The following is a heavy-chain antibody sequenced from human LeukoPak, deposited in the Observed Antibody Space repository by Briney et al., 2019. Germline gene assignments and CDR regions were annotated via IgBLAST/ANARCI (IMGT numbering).Heavy chain of an antibody. V-gene: IGHV4-61*01. CDR1: GGSVSSGSYY. CDR2: IYYSGST. Sequence: SETLPLTCTVSGGSVSSGSYYWSWIRQPPGKGLEWIGYIYYSGSTNYNPSLKSRVTISVDTSKNQFSLKLSSVTAADTAVYYCAVRRSGGTYYFDYWGQGTLVTVSS. CDR3: AVRRSGGTYYFDY. D-gene: IGHD2-15*01. J-gene: IGHJ4*02.